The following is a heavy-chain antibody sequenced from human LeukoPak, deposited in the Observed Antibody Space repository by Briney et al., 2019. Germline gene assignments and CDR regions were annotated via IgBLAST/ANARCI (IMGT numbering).Heavy chain of an antibody. CDR1: GYTFTGYY. V-gene: IGHV1-2*02. J-gene: IGHJ4*02. Sequence: GPVKVSCNASGYTFTGYYMHWVRQAPGQGLEWVGWINPNSGGTNYAQKFQGRVTMTRDTSISTAYMELDSLRSDDTAVYYCARDHGGNSVYGYWGQGTLVTVSS. D-gene: IGHD4-23*01. CDR2: INPNSGGT. CDR3: ARDHGGNSVYGY.